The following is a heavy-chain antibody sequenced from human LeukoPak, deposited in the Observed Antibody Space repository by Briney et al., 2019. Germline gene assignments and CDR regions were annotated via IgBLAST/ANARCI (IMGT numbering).Heavy chain of an antibody. CDR3: AKDPSGGNVLSWYDP. Sequence: PGGSLRLSCAASGFTFSSYGMHWVRQAPGKGLEWVAVISYDGSNKYYADSVKGRFTIPRDNSKNTLYLQMNSLRAEDTAVYYCAKDPSGGNVLSWYDPWGQGTLVTVSS. V-gene: IGHV3-30*18. J-gene: IGHJ5*02. CDR1: GFTFSSYG. D-gene: IGHD4-23*01. CDR2: ISYDGSNK.